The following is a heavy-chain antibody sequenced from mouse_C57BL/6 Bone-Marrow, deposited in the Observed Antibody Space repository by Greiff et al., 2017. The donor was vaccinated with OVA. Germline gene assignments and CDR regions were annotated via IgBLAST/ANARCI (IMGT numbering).Heavy chain of an antibody. V-gene: IGHV2-6*01. Sequence: QVQLQQSGPGLVAPSQSLSITCTVSGFSLTSYGVDWVRQSPGKGLEWLGVIWGVGSTNYNSALKSRLSISKDNSKSQVFLKMNSLQTDDTAMYYCASAPDYYGSSYAMDYWGQGTSVTVSS. CDR3: ASAPDYYGSSYAMDY. CDR2: IWGVGST. J-gene: IGHJ4*01. D-gene: IGHD1-1*01. CDR1: GFSLTSYG.